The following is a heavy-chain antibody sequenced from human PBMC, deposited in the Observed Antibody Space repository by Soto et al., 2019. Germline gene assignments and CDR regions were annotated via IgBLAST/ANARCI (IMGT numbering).Heavy chain of an antibody. CDR1: GGSFSGYY. V-gene: IGHV4-34*01. J-gene: IGHJ3*02. CDR3: ARYCSGGSCYSEDAFDI. Sequence: SETLSLTCAVYGGSFSGYYWSWIRQPPGKGLEWIGEINHSGSTNYNPSLKSRVTISVDTSKNQFSLKLSSVTAADTAVYYCARYCSGGSCYSEDAFDIWGQGTMVTVSS. CDR2: INHSGST. D-gene: IGHD2-15*01.